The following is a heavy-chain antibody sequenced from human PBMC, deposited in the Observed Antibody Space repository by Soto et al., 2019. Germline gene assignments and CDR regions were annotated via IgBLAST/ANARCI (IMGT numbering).Heavy chain of an antibody. CDR1: GFTVSSNY. Sequence: GESLKISCAASGFTVSSNYMSWVRQAPGKGLEWVSVIYSGGSTYYADSVKGRFTISRDNSKNTLYLQMNSLRAEDTAVYYCARAGDGSGSYYPYYFDYWGQGTLVTVSS. J-gene: IGHJ4*02. CDR3: ARAGDGSGSYYPYYFDY. CDR2: IYSGGST. D-gene: IGHD3-10*01. V-gene: IGHV3-53*01.